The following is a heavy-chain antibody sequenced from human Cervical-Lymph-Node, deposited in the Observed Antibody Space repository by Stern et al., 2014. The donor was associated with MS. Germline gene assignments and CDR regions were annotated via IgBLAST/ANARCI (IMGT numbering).Heavy chain of an antibody. CDR1: GFTFTNYW. D-gene: IGHD1-26*01. Sequence: EVQLVESGGGLVQPGGSLRLSCAGFGFTFTNYWLHWVRQDPGKGLVWVSRIKSDGSSISYADFVQGRFTISRDNAKNTLYLQMSSLRVEDTAVYYCARDADSGGYSWFDPWGRGTLVTVSS. CDR2: IKSDGSSI. CDR3: ARDADSGGYSWFDP. V-gene: IGHV3-74*01. J-gene: IGHJ5*02.